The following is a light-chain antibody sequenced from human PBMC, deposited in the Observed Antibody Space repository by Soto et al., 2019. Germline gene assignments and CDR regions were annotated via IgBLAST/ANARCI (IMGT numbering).Light chain of an antibody. CDR2: EVT. CDR1: SGDIGSYNR. Sequence: QSVLTQPASVSGSPGQSITISCTGTSGDIGSYNRVSWYQQHPGKAPRLIIYEVTDRPSGVSNRFSGSKSGNTASLTTSGLQAEDEAEYYCSSYPTINTRACVFGTGTRSPS. V-gene: IGLV2-14*01. CDR3: SSYPTINTRACV. J-gene: IGLJ1*01.